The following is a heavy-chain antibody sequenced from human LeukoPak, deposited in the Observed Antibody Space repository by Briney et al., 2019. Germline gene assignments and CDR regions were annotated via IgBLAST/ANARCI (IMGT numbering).Heavy chain of an antibody. CDR2: IYYTGNT. J-gene: IGHJ4*02. D-gene: IGHD5-24*01. CDR1: GGSISSGAYY. V-gene: IGHV4-39*01. CDR3: ASNLHGYNNFDY. Sequence: SETLSLACTVAGGSISSGAYYWGWLRQPPGKGLECIGNIYYTGNTYYNASLKSRVTISVDTSKNQFSLKLGSVTAADTAVYYCASNLHGYNNFDYWGQGILVTVSS.